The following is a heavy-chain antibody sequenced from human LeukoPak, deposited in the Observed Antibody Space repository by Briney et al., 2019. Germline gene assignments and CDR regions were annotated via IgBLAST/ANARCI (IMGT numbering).Heavy chain of an antibody. CDR3: ARGDDYKSTLFDY. Sequence: AETLSLTCTVSGGSISSYYWNWIRQPPGKGLEWIGYISYSGTTNYNPSLKSRVTISVDTSKKQFSLKLTSATAADTAVYYCARGDDYKSTLFDYWGQGTLVTVSS. D-gene: IGHD5-12*01. CDR2: ISYSGTT. CDR1: GGSISSYY. V-gene: IGHV4-59*01. J-gene: IGHJ4*02.